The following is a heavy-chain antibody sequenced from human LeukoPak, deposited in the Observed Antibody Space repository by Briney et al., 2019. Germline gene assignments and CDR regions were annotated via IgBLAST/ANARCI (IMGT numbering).Heavy chain of an antibody. D-gene: IGHD3-10*01. CDR2: INHSGST. CDR3: ARGTLYYYGSGSYYPKNV. Sequence: RASETLSLTCAVYGGSFSGYYWSWIRQPPGKGLEWIGEINHSGSTNYNPSLKSRVTISVDTFKNQFSLKLSSVTAADTAVYYCARGTLYYYGSGSYYPKNVWGQGTTVTVSS. CDR1: GGSFSGYY. J-gene: IGHJ6*02. V-gene: IGHV4-34*01.